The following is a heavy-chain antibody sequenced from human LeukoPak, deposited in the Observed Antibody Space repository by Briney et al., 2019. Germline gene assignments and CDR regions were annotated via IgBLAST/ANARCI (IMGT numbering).Heavy chain of an antibody. Sequence: GGSLRLSCAASGFTFSSYSMNWVRQAPGKGLEWVSYISSSSSTIYYADSVKGRFTISRDNAKNSLYLQMNSLRAEDTAVYYCARDPPPPPRNYYDSSGYEVFDPWGQGTLVTVSS. V-gene: IGHV3-48*04. CDR3: ARDPPPPPRNYYDSSGYEVFDP. CDR2: ISSSSSTI. D-gene: IGHD3-22*01. J-gene: IGHJ5*02. CDR1: GFTFSSYS.